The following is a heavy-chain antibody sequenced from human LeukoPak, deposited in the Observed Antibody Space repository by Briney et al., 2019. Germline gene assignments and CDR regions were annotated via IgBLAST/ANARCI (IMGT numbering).Heavy chain of an antibody. D-gene: IGHD6-19*01. CDR1: GFTLSSHA. V-gene: IGHV3-74*01. CDR2: INSDGSST. Sequence: GGSLRLSCAASGFTLSSHAMTWVRQAPGKGLVWVSRINSDGSSTSYADSVKGRFTISRDNAKNTLYLQMNSLRAEDTAVYYCARLGRSSSGWIKDYWGQGTLVTVSS. CDR3: ARLGRSSSGWIKDY. J-gene: IGHJ4*02.